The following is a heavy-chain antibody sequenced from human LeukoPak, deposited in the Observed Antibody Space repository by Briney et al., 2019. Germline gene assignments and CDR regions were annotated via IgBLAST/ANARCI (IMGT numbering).Heavy chain of an antibody. V-gene: IGHV3-53*01. CDR3: ARDPGRYSFDY. CDR1: GLTVSSNY. Sequence: GGSLRLSCAASGLTVSSNYMSWVRQAPGKGLEWVSSLYTGGSTYYADSVKGRFIISRDNSRNTLSLQMNSLRAEDTAIYYCARDPGRYSFDYWGQGTLVTVSS. D-gene: IGHD2-15*01. J-gene: IGHJ4*02. CDR2: LYTGGST.